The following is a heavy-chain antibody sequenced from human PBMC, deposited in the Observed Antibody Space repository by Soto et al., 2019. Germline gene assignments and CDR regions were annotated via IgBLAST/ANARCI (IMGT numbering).Heavy chain of an antibody. D-gene: IGHD2-2*01. CDR3: ASDAPYCSSTSCHYYYYYYMDV. J-gene: IGHJ6*03. V-gene: IGHV1-69*02. CDR1: GCTFSSNT. CDR2: IIPILGIA. Sequence: SVKVSCKASGCTFSSNTISWVRQAPGQGLEWMGRIIPILGIANYAQKFQGRVTITADKSTSTAYMELSSLRSEDTAVYYCASDAPYCSSTSCHYYYYYYMDVWGKGTTVTVSS.